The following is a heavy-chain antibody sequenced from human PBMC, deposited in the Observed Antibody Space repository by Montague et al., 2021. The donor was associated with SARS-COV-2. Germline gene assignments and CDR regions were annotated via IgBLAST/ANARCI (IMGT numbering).Heavy chain of an antibody. Sequence: LSLTCAVYGGSFSGYYWSWIRQPPGKGLEWIGEINHSGSTNYNPSLKSRVTISVDTSKNQFSLKLSSVTAADTAVYYCTREGYQVLWSDYYYYGMDVWGQGTTVTVSS. CDR1: GGSFSGYY. CDR3: TREGYQVLWSDYYYYGMDV. V-gene: IGHV4-34*01. CDR2: INHSGST. D-gene: IGHD2-2*01. J-gene: IGHJ6*02.